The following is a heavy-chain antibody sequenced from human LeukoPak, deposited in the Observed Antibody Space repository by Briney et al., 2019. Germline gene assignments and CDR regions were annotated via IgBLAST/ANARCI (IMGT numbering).Heavy chain of an antibody. Sequence: GGSLRLSCAASGFTFSSYSMNWVRQAPGKGLEWVSSISSSSSYIYYADSVKGRFTISRDNAKNSLYLQMNRLRAEDTAVYYCARDDSSSWPFDYWGQGTLVTVPS. D-gene: IGHD6-13*01. V-gene: IGHV3-21*01. CDR2: ISSSSSYI. CDR3: ARDDSSSWPFDY. J-gene: IGHJ4*02. CDR1: GFTFSSYS.